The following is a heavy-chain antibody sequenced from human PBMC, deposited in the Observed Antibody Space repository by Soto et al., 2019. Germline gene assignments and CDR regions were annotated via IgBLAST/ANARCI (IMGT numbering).Heavy chain of an antibody. CDR3: ARHVMTGPYNYYCSGLDV. V-gene: IGHV4-39*01. D-gene: IGHD3-9*01. J-gene: IGHJ6*02. Sequence: QLQLRESGPGLVKPSETLSLTCSVSGASITSSGYFWGWVRQPPGKGLEWFGKSYYSGSTYYNPSLKSRVTMSLDTSQNQFSLNLSSVTAADTAVYFCARHVMTGPYNYYCSGLDVWGQGTTVTISS. CDR1: GASITSSGYF. CDR2: SYYSGST.